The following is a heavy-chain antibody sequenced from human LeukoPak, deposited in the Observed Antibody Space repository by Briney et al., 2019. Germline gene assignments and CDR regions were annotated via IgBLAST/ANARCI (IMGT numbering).Heavy chain of an antibody. Sequence: SETLSLTCSVSGDSITTDYYWSWIRQPPGKGLEWIGYIYYSGSTNYNPSLKSRVTISVDTSKNQFSLKLSSVTAADTAVYYCARERGDSSGSHLDYWGQGTLVTVSS. V-gene: IGHV4-59*12. CDR1: GDSITTDYY. J-gene: IGHJ4*02. CDR2: IYYSGST. CDR3: ARERGDSSGSHLDY. D-gene: IGHD3-22*01.